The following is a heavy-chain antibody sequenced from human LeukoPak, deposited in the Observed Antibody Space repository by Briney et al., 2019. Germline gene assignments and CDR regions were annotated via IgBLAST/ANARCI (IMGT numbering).Heavy chain of an antibody. D-gene: IGHD3-9*01. V-gene: IGHV3-23*01. CDR3: AKGGDYDILTGYYYVDY. CDR2: ISGSGGST. Sequence: PGGSLRLSCAASGFTFSSYDMSWVRQAPGKGLEWVSAISGSGGSTYYADSVKGRFTISRDNSKNTLYLQMNSLRAEDTAVYYCAKGGDYDILTGYYYVDYWGQGTLVTVSS. CDR1: GFTFSSYD. J-gene: IGHJ4*02.